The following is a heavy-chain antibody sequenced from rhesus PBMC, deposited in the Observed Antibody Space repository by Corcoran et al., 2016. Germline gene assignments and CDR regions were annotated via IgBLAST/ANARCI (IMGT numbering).Heavy chain of an antibody. D-gene: IGHD6-31*01. Sequence: QVQLQESGPGLVKPSETLSLTCSVAGGSVSGGYNWNWIRQSPGKGLGWIGYLFDSGATYYNASLKNRVTISIDTSKNQFSLKLSSVTAADTAVYYCGRSGAATGAYWGQGVLVIVSS. CDR3: GRSGAATGAY. J-gene: IGHJ4*01. V-gene: IGHV4-76*01. CDR2: LFDSGAT. CDR1: GGSVSGGYN.